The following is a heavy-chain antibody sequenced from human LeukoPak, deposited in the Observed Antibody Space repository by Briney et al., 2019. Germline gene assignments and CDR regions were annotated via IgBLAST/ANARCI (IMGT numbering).Heavy chain of an antibody. CDR3: AKDWVGYSVSGSYRFDY. CDR1: GFTFSSYA. J-gene: IGHJ4*02. Sequence: GGSLRLSCAASGFTFSSYAMSWVRQAPGKGLEWVSAISGSGGSTYYADSVKGRFTISRDNSKNTLYLQMNSLRAEDTAVYYCAKDWVGYSVSGSYRFDYWGQGTLVTVSS. D-gene: IGHD3-10*01. CDR2: ISGSGGST. V-gene: IGHV3-23*01.